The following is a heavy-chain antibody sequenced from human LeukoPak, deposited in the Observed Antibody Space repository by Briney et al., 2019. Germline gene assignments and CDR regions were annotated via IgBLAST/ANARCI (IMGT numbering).Heavy chain of an antibody. CDR1: GFTFGNYA. Sequence: GGSLRLSCAASGFTFGNYAMSWVRQAPGKGLEWVSSISDTGGATYYAESVKGRFTISRDNARNTFYLQLTSPRDEDTALYYCAKGGGSTFDNWGQGILVTVSS. V-gene: IGHV3-23*01. D-gene: IGHD3-10*01. CDR3: AKGGGSTFDN. CDR2: ISDTGGAT. J-gene: IGHJ4*02.